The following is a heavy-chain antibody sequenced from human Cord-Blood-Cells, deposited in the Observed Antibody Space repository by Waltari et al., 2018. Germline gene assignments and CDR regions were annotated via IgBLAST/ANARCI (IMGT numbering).Heavy chain of an antibody. J-gene: IGHJ3*02. CDR1: GGSISSYY. V-gene: IGHV4-59*01. CDR3: ARDTVTAFDI. CDR2: IYYSGST. Sequence: QVQLQESGPGLVKPSETLSLTCTVSGGSISSYYWSWIRQPPGKGLEWIGYIYYSGSTNNNPSLKSGVTTSVDTSKNQFSLKLSSVTAADTAVDYCARDTVTAFDIWGQGTMVTVSS. D-gene: IGHD4-4*01.